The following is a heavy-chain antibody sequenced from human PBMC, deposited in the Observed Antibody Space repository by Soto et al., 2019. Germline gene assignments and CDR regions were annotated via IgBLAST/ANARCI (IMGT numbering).Heavy chain of an antibody. D-gene: IGHD4-4*01. J-gene: IGHJ4*02. V-gene: IGHV4-34*01. CDR2: INHSGST. CDR3: ARGRTVTTLCGY. Sequence: SETLSLTCAVYGGSFSGYYWSWIRQPPGKGLEWIGEINHSGSTNYNPSLKSRVTISVDTSKNQFSLKLSSVTAADTAVYYCARGRTVTTLCGYWGQGTLVTVSS. CDR1: GGSFSGYY.